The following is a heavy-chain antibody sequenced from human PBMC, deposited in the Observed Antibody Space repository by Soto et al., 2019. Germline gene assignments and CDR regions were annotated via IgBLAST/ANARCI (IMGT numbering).Heavy chain of an antibody. V-gene: IGHV1-8*01. CDR1: GYTFTSYD. D-gene: IGHD2-2*01. CDR3: ARVDIVVVPATSWLLYYYGMEV. Sequence: QVQLVQSGAEVKKPGASVKVSCKASGYTFTSYDINWVRQATGQGLEWMGWMNPNSGNTGYAQKFQGRVNMTRNTSISTAYMELSSLRSEDTAVYYCARVDIVVVPATSWLLYYYGMEVWGQGTTVTDSS. J-gene: IGHJ6*02. CDR2: MNPNSGNT.